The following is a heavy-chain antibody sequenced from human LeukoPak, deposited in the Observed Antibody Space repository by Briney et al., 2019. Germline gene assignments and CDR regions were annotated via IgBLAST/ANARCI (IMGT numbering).Heavy chain of an antibody. CDR3: AKDPAGDILTGYYNGYFDY. J-gene: IGHJ4*02. D-gene: IGHD3-9*01. V-gene: IGHV3-23*01. CDR2: ISGSGGST. Sequence: PGGSLRLSCAASGFTFSSYAMSWVRQAPGKGLEWVSAISGSGGSTYYADSVKGRFTISRDNSKNTLYLQMNSLRAEDTAVYYCAKDPAGDILTGYYNGYFDYWGQGTLVTVSS. CDR1: GFTFSSYA.